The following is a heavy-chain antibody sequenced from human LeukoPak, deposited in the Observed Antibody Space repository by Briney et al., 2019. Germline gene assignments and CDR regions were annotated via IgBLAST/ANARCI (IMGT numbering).Heavy chain of an antibody. Sequence: ASVKVSCKASGYTFTSNYMHWVRQPPGQGLEWMGIINLSGGSTSYAQKFQGRVTMTRDTSTSTVYMELSSLRSEDTAVYYCAREARFGELLAVDYWGQGTLVTVSS. J-gene: IGHJ4*02. D-gene: IGHD3-10*01. CDR1: GYTFTSNY. CDR3: AREARFGELLAVDY. CDR2: INLSGGST. V-gene: IGHV1-46*03.